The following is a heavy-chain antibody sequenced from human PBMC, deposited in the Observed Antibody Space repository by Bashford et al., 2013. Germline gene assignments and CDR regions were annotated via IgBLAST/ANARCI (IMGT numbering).Heavy chain of an antibody. V-gene: IGHV1-46*01. J-gene: IGHJ6*02. CDR3: ARGVDRGRSWYYYYGMDV. CDR2: INPSGGHT. Sequence: ASVKVSCKASGYRFSRNYIHWVRQAPGQGLEWMGVINPSGGHTNYGEKFRGRVSLTRDTSTRTLYMELRSLSSEDTAIYYCARGVDRGRSWYYYYGMDVWGQGTTVTVSS. CDR1: GYRFSRNY. D-gene: IGHD6-13*01.